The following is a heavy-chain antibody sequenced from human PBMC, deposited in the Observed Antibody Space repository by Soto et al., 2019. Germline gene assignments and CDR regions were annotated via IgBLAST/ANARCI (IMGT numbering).Heavy chain of an antibody. CDR2: ISDSGNSI. J-gene: IGHJ4*02. CDR1: GFTLSSYE. D-gene: IGHD2-21*01. CDR3: AREEINCGGDCFAL. V-gene: IGHV3-48*03. Sequence: PGGSLRLSCAAFGFTLSSYEMNWVRQAPGKGLEWISYISDSGNSIYYADSVRGRFTTSRDRNSLYLQMNSLRAEDTAVYFCAREEINCGGDCFALWGQGTLVTVSS.